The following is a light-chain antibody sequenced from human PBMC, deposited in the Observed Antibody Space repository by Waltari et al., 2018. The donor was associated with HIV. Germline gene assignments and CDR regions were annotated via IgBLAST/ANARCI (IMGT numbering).Light chain of an antibody. V-gene: IGLV7-43*01. CDR2: SST. CDR3: MLFVRTSDL. CDR1: PGPFGDGLY. Sequence: QTVVTQEPSLTVSPGGPLTLTCSSSPGPFGDGLYVNWFQQKPGQPPGPLLYSSTRRHPSTPGRFSGSPVGDRAALTLSNVWPEDQADYYCMLFVRTSDLFGGGTKLTVL. J-gene: IGLJ2*01.